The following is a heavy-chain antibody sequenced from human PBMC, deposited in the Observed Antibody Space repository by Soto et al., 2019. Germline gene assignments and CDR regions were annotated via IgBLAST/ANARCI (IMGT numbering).Heavy chain of an antibody. Sequence: SETLSLTCTVSGGSISSSSYSWGWIRQPPGKGLEWIGNMYYSGSTNYNPSLNSRVTISVDTSTNQLSLKLSSVTAADTAVYYCARLTALYGGNSFFDYWGQGTLVTVSS. CDR1: GGSISSSSYS. D-gene: IGHD4-17*01. CDR2: MYYSGST. J-gene: IGHJ4*02. V-gene: IGHV4-39*01. CDR3: ARLTALYGGNSFFDY.